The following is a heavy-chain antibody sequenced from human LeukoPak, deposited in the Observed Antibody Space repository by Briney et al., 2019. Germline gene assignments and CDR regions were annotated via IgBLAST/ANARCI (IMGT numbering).Heavy chain of an antibody. J-gene: IGHJ4*02. Sequence: SSETLSLTCTVSGGSVSSGSYHWSWIRQPPGKGLEWIGYIYYSGSTNYNPSLKSRVTISVDTSKNQFSLKLSSVTAADTAVYYCAGDPYGDYVVDYWGQGTLVTVSS. CDR1: GGSVSSGSYH. D-gene: IGHD4-17*01. V-gene: IGHV4-61*01. CDR2: IYYSGST. CDR3: AGDPYGDYVVDY.